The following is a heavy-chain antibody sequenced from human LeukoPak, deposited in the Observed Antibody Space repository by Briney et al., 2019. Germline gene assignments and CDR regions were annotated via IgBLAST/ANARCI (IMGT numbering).Heavy chain of an antibody. CDR1: GFTFSNYW. CDR2: IKEDGGVQ. V-gene: IGHV3-7*04. J-gene: IGHJ5*01. CDR3: TRGMTVAANWFDS. Sequence: PGGSLRLSCAVSGFTFSNYWMNWVRQAPGKGLEWVANIKEDGGVQYYVDSVKGRFTISRDNAKNSLFLQMNSLRVEDTAVYYCTRGMTVAANWFDSWGQGTLVTVSS. D-gene: IGHD6-19*01.